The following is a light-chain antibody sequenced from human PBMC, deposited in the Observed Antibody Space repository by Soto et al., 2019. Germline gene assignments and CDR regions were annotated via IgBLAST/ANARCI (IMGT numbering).Light chain of an antibody. V-gene: IGLV2-14*01. CDR3: SSYTSSSTPYV. Sequence: ELIRPACRAGVPGQLVTISFTQTNSDVGGYNYVSWYQQHPGKAPKLMIYDVSNRPSGVSNRFSGSKSGNTASLTISGLQAEDEADYYCSSYTSSSTPYVFGTGTKVTLL. CDR2: DVS. J-gene: IGLJ1*01. CDR1: NSDVGGYNY.